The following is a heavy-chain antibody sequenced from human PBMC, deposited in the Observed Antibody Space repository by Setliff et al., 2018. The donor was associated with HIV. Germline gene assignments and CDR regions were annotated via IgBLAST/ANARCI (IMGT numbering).Heavy chain of an antibody. J-gene: IGHJ6*04. CDR1: GASVRTYY. CDR3: ARSVDPDI. CDR2: IYGMGET. Sequence: SETLSLTCTVSGASVRTYYWTWVRQPPGKGLEWIGNIYGMGETRYHPSLKSRVTISLDKTKNAFSLRLTSVTAADTGVYFCARSVDPDIWGKGTTVTVSS. V-gene: IGHV4-4*08.